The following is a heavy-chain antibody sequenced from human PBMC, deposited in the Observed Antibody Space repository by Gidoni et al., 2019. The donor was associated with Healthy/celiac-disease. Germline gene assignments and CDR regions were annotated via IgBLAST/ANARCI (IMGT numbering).Heavy chain of an antibody. D-gene: IGHD3-3*01. Sequence: QVQLVESGGGVVQPGRSLRLPCAASGLPFSSHGMHWVRQAPGQGMGWVAVLWYGGSSKYYADSVKVRFTISSDNSKNTLYLQMNSLRAEDTAVYYCAREQRLFGVVIIVYFDYWGQGTLVTVSS. CDR1: GLPFSSHG. V-gene: IGHV3-33*01. J-gene: IGHJ4*02. CDR3: AREQRLFGVVIIVYFDY. CDR2: LWYGGSSK.